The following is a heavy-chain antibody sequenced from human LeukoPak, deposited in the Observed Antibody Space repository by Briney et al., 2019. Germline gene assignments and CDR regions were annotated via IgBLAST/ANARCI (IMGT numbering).Heavy chain of an antibody. J-gene: IGHJ4*02. CDR2: ISGSGGST. D-gene: IGHD3-3*01. Sequence: GGSLKLSCAASGFTFSTYSMNWVRQAPGKGLEWVSAISGSGGSTYYADSVKGRFTISRDNSKNTLYLQMNSLRAEDTAVYYCALEWFLIYWGQGTLVTVSS. CDR1: GFTFSTYS. CDR3: ALEWFLIY. V-gene: IGHV3-23*01.